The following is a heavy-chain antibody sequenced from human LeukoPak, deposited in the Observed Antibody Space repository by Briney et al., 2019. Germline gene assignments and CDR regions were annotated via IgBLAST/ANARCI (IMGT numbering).Heavy chain of an antibody. CDR1: GLTFSTYG. J-gene: IGHJ4*02. CDR3: ARDQGCSSTNCYSLFFHY. D-gene: IGHD2-2*01. CDR2: IWYDGSNK. V-gene: IGHV3-33*01. Sequence: GGSLRLSCAASGLTFSTYGMHWVRQAPGKGLEWVALIWYDGSNKYYADSVKGRFTISRDNSKNTLYLQMNSLRAEDTAVYYCARDQGCSSTNCYSLFFHYWGQGTLVTVSS.